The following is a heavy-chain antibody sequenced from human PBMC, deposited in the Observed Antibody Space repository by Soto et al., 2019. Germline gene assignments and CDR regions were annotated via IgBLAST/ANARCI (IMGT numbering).Heavy chain of an antibody. V-gene: IGHV4-59*01. J-gene: IGHJ6*02. D-gene: IGHD3-10*01. CDR2: IYYSGST. Sequence: TLSLTCTVSGGSISSYYWSWIRQPPGKGLEWIGYIYYSGSTNYNPSLKSRVTISVDTSKNQFSLKLSSVTAAETAVYYCARCLMARGVIKVPYYYYGMDVWGQGTTVTVSS. CDR3: ARCLMARGVIKVPYYYYGMDV. CDR1: GGSISSYY.